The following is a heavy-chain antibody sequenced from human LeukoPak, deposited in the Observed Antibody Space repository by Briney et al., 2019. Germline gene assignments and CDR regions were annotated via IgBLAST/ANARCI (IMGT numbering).Heavy chain of an antibody. J-gene: IGHJ4*02. V-gene: IGHV3-53*01. CDR2: IYSGSTT. Sequence: GGSLRLSCAASGFTVSSSYMSWVRQAPGKGLEWVSVIYSGSTTHYADSVKGRFTISRDNSKNTLYLQMDSLRVEDTAFYYCARISYGDDFWGQGTLVTVS. D-gene: IGHD4-17*01. CDR1: GFTVSSSY. CDR3: ARISYGDDF.